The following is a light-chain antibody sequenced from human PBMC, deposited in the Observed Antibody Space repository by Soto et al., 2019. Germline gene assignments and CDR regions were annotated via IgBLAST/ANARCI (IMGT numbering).Light chain of an antibody. CDR2: EVS. CDR3: SSFSGATAFYV. Sequence: QSVLTQPASVSGSLGQSITISCTGTSSNIGYYNFVSWYQQHPGEAPKLIIHEVSNRPSGISNRFSASKSGNTASLTISGLQAEDEADYHCSSFSGATAFYVFGTGTKVTVL. J-gene: IGLJ1*01. CDR1: SSNIGYYNF. V-gene: IGLV2-14*01.